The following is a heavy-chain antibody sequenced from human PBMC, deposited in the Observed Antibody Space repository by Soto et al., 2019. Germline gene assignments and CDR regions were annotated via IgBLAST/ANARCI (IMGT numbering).Heavy chain of an antibody. CDR3: ARVAIVGANDAFDI. J-gene: IGHJ3*02. V-gene: IGHV1-2*04. D-gene: IGHD1-26*01. CDR1: GYTFTGYY. Sequence: ASVKVSCKASGYTFTGYYMHWVRQAPGQGLEWMGWINPNSGGTNYAQKFQGWVTMTRDTSISTAYMELSRLRSDDTAVYYCARVAIVGANDAFDIWGQGTMVTVSS. CDR2: INPNSGGT.